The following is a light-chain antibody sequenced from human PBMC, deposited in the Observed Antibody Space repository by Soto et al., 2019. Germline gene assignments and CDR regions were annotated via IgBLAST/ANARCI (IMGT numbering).Light chain of an antibody. CDR3: QQCGNWPLT. J-gene: IGKJ4*01. CDR2: DGS. CDR1: QSVGRF. V-gene: IGKV3-11*01. Sequence: EIVLTQSPATLSLSLGQRATLSCRASQSVGRFLAWYQQKVGQAPRLLIYDGSYRATGIPARFSGSGSGTDFTLTISSLEPEDFAVYYCQQCGNWPLTFGGGTKVEIK.